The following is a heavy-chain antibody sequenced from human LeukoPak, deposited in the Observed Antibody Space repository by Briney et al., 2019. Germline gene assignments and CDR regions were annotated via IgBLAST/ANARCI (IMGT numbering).Heavy chain of an antibody. CDR1: GFTFGDYA. J-gene: IGHJ6*03. CDR2: IRSKAYGGTT. V-gene: IGHV3-49*05. Sequence: KSGRSLRLSCTASGFTFGDYAMSWFRQAPGKGLEWVGFIRSKAYGGTTEYAASVKGRFTISRDDSKSIAYLQMNSLKTEDTAVYYCTSGPPTIFGVVYYYYYYMDVWGKGTTVTVSS. CDR3: TSGPPTIFGVVYYYYYYMDV. D-gene: IGHD3-3*01.